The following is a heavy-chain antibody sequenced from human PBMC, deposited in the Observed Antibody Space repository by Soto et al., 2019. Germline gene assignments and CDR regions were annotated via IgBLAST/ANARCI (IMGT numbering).Heavy chain of an antibody. D-gene: IGHD2-15*01. CDR2: IYYSGST. CDR3: ATSGGYFSGGSCRKRNPFDY. V-gene: IGHV4-61*01. Sequence: SETLSLTCTVSGGSVSSGSYYWSWIRQPPGKGLEWIGYIYYSGSTNYNPSLKSRVTISVDTSKNQFSLKLSSVTAADTAVYYCATSGGYFSGGSCRKRNPFDYRAQRTPVTGSS. J-gene: IGHJ4*02. CDR1: GGSVSSGSYY.